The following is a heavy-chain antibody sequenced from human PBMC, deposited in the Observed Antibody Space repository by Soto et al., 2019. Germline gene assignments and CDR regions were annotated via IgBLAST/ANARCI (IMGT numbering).Heavy chain of an antibody. V-gene: IGHV4-61*08. J-gene: IGHJ4*02. CDR1: GGAVSSAGYF. Sequence: QVQLQESGPGLVKPSETLSLTCTVSGGAVSSAGYFWSWIRQPPGKGLAWIGYIFYSGSMNYNPSLKSRVAISVDVYKNQFYLKLTSVTAADTAVYYCAREREIWNFDFWGQGTLVTVSS. CDR2: IFYSGSM. D-gene: IGHD1-1*01. CDR3: AREREIWNFDF.